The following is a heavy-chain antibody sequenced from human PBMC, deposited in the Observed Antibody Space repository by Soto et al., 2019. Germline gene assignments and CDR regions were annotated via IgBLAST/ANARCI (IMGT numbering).Heavy chain of an antibody. CDR1: GFTFSSYA. Sequence: EVQLMESGGGLVQPGGSLRLSCAASGFTFSSYARSWVRQAPGKGLEWVSAISGSGGSTYYADSVKGRFTISRDNSKNTLYLQMNSLRAEDTAVYYYAKDLEAARLYFDYWGQRTLVTVSS. V-gene: IGHV3-23*01. D-gene: IGHD6-6*01. CDR2: ISGSGGST. J-gene: IGHJ4*02. CDR3: AKDLEAARLYFDY.